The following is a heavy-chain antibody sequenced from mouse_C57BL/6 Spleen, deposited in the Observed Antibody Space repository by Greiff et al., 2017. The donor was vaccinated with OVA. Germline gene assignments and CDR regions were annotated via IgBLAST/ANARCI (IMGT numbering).Heavy chain of an antibody. V-gene: IGHV1-81*01. Sequence: VQLQESGAELARPGASVKLSCKASGYTFTSYGISWVKQRTGQGLEWIGEIYPRSGNTYYNEKFKGKATLTADKSSSTAYMELRSLTSEDSAVYFCARNRPWGAMDYWGQGTSVTVSS. J-gene: IGHJ4*01. CDR3: ARNRPWGAMDY. CDR1: GYTFTSYG. CDR2: IYPRSGNT. D-gene: IGHD4-1*01.